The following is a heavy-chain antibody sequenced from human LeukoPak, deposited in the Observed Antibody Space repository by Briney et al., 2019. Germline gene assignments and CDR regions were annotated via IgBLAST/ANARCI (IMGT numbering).Heavy chain of an antibody. CDR1: GFTFTSYS. D-gene: IGHD3-22*01. CDR2: LTYDGSNI. J-gene: IGHJ4*02. CDR3: AREPDSSRYYARGGGTFDH. V-gene: IGHV3-30-3*01. Sequence: GGSLRLSCAPSGFTFTSYSIHWVRQAPGKGLEWVAVLTYDGSNIYYAGSVKGRFTIARDNSKKTLFLQMSSLTTEDTAVYYCAREPDSSRYYARGGGTFDHWGQGTLVSVSS.